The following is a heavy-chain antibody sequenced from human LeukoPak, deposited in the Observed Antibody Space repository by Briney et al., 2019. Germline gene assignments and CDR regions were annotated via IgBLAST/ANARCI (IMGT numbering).Heavy chain of an antibody. Sequence: SETLSLTCTVSGGSISSSNWWGWVRQPPGKGLECIGEIYHLGVTNYNPSLKSRVTISVDKSKNQFSLKLNSVTTADTAVYYCARVEEGYGSGRRGNFYYYYMDVWGKGTTVTISS. CDR1: GGSISSSNW. J-gene: IGHJ6*03. V-gene: IGHV4-4*02. CDR2: IYHLGVT. CDR3: ARVEEGYGSGRRGNFYYYYMDV. D-gene: IGHD3-10*01.